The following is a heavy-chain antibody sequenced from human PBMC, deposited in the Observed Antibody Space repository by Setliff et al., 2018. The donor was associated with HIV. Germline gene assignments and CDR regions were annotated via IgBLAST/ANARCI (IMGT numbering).Heavy chain of an antibody. CDR3: ARALYGDYGGDINWLDP. D-gene: IGHD4-17*01. CDR2: INTHTGSP. V-gene: IGHV7-4-1*02. Sequence: ASVKVSCKTSGYTFTSYDINWVRQATGQGLEWMGWINTHTGSPTYAQAFTGRFVFSVDTSVTTAYLQISSLKADDTAVYYCARALYGDYGGDINWLDPWGQGTLVTVSS. J-gene: IGHJ5*02. CDR1: GYTFTSYD.